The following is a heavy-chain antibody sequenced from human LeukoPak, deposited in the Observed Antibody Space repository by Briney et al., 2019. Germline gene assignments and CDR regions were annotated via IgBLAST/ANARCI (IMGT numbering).Heavy chain of an antibody. CDR2: ISYDGSNK. V-gene: IGHV3-30*03. Sequence: PGGSLRLSCAASGFTFSSYGMHWVRQAPGKGLEWVAVISYDGSNKYYADSVKGRFTISRDNYKNTLYLQMNSLRAEDTAVYYCARRDIAVAGTPLDYWGQGTLVTVSS. J-gene: IGHJ4*02. D-gene: IGHD6-19*01. CDR1: GFTFSSYG. CDR3: ARRDIAVAGTPLDY.